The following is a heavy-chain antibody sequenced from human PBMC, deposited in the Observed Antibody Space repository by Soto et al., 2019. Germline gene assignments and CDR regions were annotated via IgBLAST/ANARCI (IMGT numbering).Heavy chain of an antibody. Sequence: QVQLVESGGGLVKPGGSLRLSCAASGFTFSDYYMSWIRQAPGKGLEWVSYVSSSSSYTNYADSVKGRFTISRDNAKNSLYLQMNSLRAEDTAVYYCARSNPGYSGYDYGSDYWGQGTLVTVSS. CDR2: VSSSSSYT. J-gene: IGHJ4*02. V-gene: IGHV3-11*05. D-gene: IGHD5-12*01. CDR3: ARSNPGYSGYDYGSDY. CDR1: GFTFSDYY.